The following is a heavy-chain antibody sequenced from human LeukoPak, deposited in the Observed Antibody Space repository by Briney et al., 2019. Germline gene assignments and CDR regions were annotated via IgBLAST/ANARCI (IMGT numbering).Heavy chain of an antibody. V-gene: IGHV4-4*02. J-gene: IGHJ6*03. Sequence: PSGTLSLTCAVSGGSISSSNWWSWVRQPPGKGLEWVGEIYHSGSTNYNPSLKSRVTISVDKSKNQFSLKLSSVTAADTAVYYCARDSYGSRYYYYMDVWGKGTTVTVSS. CDR1: GGSISSSNW. D-gene: IGHD5-18*01. CDR3: ARDSYGSRYYYYMDV. CDR2: IYHSGST.